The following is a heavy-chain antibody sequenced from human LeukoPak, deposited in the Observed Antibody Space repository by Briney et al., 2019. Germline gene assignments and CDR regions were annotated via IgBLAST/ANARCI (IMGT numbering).Heavy chain of an antibody. CDR3: ARKAYYYDISGYSGSDY. V-gene: IGHV3-11*01. CDR2: ISISGSTI. J-gene: IGHJ4*02. Sequence: GGSLRLSCAASGFTFSDYYISWIRQAPGKGLEWVSYISISGSTIYYADSVKGRFTISRDNAKNSLYLQMNSLRAEDTAVYYCARKAYYYDISGYSGSDYWGQGTLVTVSS. D-gene: IGHD3-22*01. CDR1: GFTFSDYY.